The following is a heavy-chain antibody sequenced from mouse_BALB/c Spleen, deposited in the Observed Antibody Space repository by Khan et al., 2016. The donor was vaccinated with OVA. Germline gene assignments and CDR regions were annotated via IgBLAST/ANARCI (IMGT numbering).Heavy chain of an antibody. J-gene: IGHJ2*01. D-gene: IGHD1-1*01. CDR2: ISGDSSTI. CDR3: TRSYYYGYYFDY. V-gene: IGHV5-17*02. CDR1: GFTFSSYG. Sequence: EVELVESGGGLVQPGGSRKLSCAASGFTFSSYGMHWVRQTPEKGLEWVAYISGDSSTIYYADTVKGRFTISRDNPKNTLFLQMPSLRSEDTAMYYCTRSYYYGYYFDYGGQGTTLTVSS.